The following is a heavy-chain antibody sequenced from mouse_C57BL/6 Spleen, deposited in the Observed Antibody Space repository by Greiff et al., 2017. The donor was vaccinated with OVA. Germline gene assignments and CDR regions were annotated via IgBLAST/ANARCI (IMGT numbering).Heavy chain of an antibody. J-gene: IGHJ1*03. CDR3: TRDRHYGSSYGYFGV. D-gene: IGHD1-1*01. Sequence: EVKLVESGEGLVKPGGSLKLSCAASGFTFSSYAMSWVRQTPEKRLEWVAYISSGGDYIYYADTVKGRFTISRDNARNTLYLQMSSLKSEDTAMYYCTRDRHYGSSYGYFGVWGTGTTVTVSS. CDR1: GFTFSSYA. V-gene: IGHV5-9-1*02. CDR2: ISSGGDYI.